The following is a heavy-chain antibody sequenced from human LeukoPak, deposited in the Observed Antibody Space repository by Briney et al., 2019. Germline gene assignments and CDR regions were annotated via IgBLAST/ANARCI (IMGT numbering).Heavy chain of an antibody. CDR2: ISGSGGST. D-gene: IGHD3-9*01. CDR3: AKSDYALRYFDWLFYFDY. V-gene: IGHV3-23*01. Sequence: GGSLRLSCAASGFTFSSYAMSWVRQAPGKGLEWVSAISGSGGSTYYADSVKGRFTISRDNSKNTLYLQMNSLRAEDTAVYYCAKSDYALRYFDWLFYFDYWGQGTLVAVSS. CDR1: GFTFSSYA. J-gene: IGHJ4*02.